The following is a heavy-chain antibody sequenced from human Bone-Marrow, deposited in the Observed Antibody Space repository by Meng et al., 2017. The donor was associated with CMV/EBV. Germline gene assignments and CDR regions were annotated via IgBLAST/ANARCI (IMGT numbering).Heavy chain of an antibody. V-gene: IGHV3-48*03. D-gene: IGHD3-9*01. CDR2: ISSSGSTI. J-gene: IGHJ4*02. CDR3: ARGYFDWLLKPSNYFDY. CDR1: GFTFSSYE. Sequence: GESLKISCAASGFTFSSYEMNWVRQAPGKRLEWVSYISSSGSTIYYADSVKGRFTISRDNAKNSLYLQMNSLRAEDTAVYYCARGYFDWLLKPSNYFDYWGQGTLVTVSS.